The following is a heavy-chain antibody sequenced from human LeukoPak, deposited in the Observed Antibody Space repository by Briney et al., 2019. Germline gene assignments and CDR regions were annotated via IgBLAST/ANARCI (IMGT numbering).Heavy chain of an antibody. Sequence: PGGSLRLSCAASGFTFNIYWMHWVRQAPGRGLVWVSRINNDGSSTTYADSVKGRFTISRDNAKNTLYLQMNSLRAEDTAVYYCARDRRYSYGYSDYWGQGTLVTVSS. J-gene: IGHJ4*02. CDR2: INNDGSST. CDR3: ARDRRYSYGYSDY. D-gene: IGHD5-18*01. CDR1: GFTFNIYW. V-gene: IGHV3-74*01.